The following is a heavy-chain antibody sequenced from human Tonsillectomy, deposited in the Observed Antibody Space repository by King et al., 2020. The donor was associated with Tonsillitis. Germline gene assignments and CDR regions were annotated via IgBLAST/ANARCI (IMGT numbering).Heavy chain of an antibody. Sequence: QLQESGSGLVKPSQTLSLTCAVSGGSISSGGYSWSWIRQPPGKGLEWIGYISHSGTPYYNPSLKSRVTISVYRSKNQFSLKLSSVTAADSAFYYCARSADYYDSFGYDKRVGFFDYWGQGTLVTVSS. CDR2: ISHSGTP. CDR1: GGSISSGGYS. D-gene: IGHD3-22*01. V-gene: IGHV4-30-2*01. J-gene: IGHJ4*02. CDR3: ARSADYYDSFGYDKRVGFFDY.